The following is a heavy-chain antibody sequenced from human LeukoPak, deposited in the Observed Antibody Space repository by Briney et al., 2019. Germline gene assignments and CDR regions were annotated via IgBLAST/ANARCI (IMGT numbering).Heavy chain of an antibody. CDR1: GFTFSNYA. D-gene: IGHD1-1*01. Sequence: PGGSLRLSCAASGFTFSNYAMTWVRQAPGKGVECVSLISGSGGSTHYVDPVKGRFTTSRDNSKNTLYLQMNSLRAEDTAVYYCANQATGNYGIYDYWGQGTLVTVSS. J-gene: IGHJ4*02. V-gene: IGHV3-23*01. CDR2: ISGSGGST. CDR3: ANQATGNYGIYDY.